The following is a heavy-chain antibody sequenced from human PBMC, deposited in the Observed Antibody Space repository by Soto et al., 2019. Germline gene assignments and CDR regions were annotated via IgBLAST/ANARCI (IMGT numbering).Heavy chain of an antibody. CDR3: ARGGGRGYNELDP. Sequence: APVKVSCKASGYTFTAYYMHWVRQAPGQGLEWMGWINPNSGGTYHAQNFQGRVTMTRDTSTTTAYMELASLRSDDTAVYYCARGGGRGYNELDPWGHGTLVTVSS. CDR1: GYTFTAYY. CDR2: INPNSGGT. J-gene: IGHJ5*02. V-gene: IGHV1-2*02. D-gene: IGHD5-12*01.